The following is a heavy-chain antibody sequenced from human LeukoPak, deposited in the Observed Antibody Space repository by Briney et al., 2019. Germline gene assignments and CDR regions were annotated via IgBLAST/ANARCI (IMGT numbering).Heavy chain of an antibody. D-gene: IGHD5-18*01. Sequence: SETLSLTRAVYGGSFSGYYWSWIRQPPGKGLEWIGEINHSGSTNYNPSLKSRVTISVDTSKNQFSLKLSSVTAADTAVYYCASSHSILGYSYGYVLWGQGTLVTVSS. J-gene: IGHJ4*02. CDR1: GGSFSGYY. V-gene: IGHV4-34*01. CDR2: INHSGST. CDR3: ASSHSILGYSYGYVL.